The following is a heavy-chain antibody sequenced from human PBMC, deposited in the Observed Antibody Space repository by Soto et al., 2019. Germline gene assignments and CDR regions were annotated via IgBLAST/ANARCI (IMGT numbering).Heavy chain of an antibody. Sequence: PSETLSLTCTVSGDSTINSYWSLIRQARGKGTEWLGYPSYKGGTNNNTALQGRATMSVDTSKNRFSLNLNSVTAADTAVYYCARGDTWQLVELSGQGILVTVSS. CDR1: GDSTINSY. J-gene: IGHJ5*02. V-gene: IGHV4-59*01. CDR2: PSYKGGT. D-gene: IGHD6-6*01. CDR3: ARGDTWQLVEL.